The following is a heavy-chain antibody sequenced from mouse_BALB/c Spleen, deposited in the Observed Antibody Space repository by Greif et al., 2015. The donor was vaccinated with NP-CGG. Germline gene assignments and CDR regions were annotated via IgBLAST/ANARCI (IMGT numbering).Heavy chain of an antibody. CDR2: ISYDGSN. CDR3: ARGGLYYGNYVGFAY. J-gene: IGHJ3*01. CDR1: GYSITSGYY. V-gene: IGHV3-6*02. D-gene: IGHD2-1*01. Sequence: EVQLQESGPGLVKPSQSLSLTCSVTGYSITSGYYWNWIRQFPGNKLEWMGYISYDGSNNYNPSLENRISITRDTSKNQLFLKLNSVTTEDTATYYWARGGLYYGNYVGFAYWGQGTLVTVSA.